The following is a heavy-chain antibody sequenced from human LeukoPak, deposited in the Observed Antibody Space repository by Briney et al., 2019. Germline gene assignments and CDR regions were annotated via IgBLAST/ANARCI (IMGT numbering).Heavy chain of an antibody. V-gene: IGHV1-69*05. Sequence: SVKVSCKASGGTFSSYAISWVRQAPGQGLEWMGRIIPIFGTANYAQKFQGRVTITTDESTSTAYLELSSVRAEDTAVYYCARTYYYDSSGYYFDYWGQGTLVTVSS. CDR2: IIPIFGTA. CDR1: GGTFSSYA. J-gene: IGHJ4*02. CDR3: ARTYYYDSSGYYFDY. D-gene: IGHD3-22*01.